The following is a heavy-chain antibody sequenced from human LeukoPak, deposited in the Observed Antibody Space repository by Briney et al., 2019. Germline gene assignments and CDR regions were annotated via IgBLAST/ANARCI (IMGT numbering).Heavy chain of an antibody. J-gene: IGHJ6*02. D-gene: IGHD5/OR15-5a*01. CDR3: ARDLGSHIVLNYYYYYGMDV. V-gene: IGHV4-38-2*02. Sequence: PSETLSLTCTVSGYSISSGYYWGWIRQPPGKGLEWIGSIYHSGSTYYNPSLKSRVTISVDTSKNQFSLKLSSVTAADTAVYYCARDLGSHIVLNYYYYYGMDVWGQGTTVTVSS. CDR2: IYHSGST. CDR1: GYSISSGYY.